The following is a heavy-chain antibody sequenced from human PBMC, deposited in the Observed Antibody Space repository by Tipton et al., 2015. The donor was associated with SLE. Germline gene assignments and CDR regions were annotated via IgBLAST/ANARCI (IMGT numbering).Heavy chain of an antibody. Sequence: SLRLSCAASGFTFSSYSMNWVRQAPGKGLEWASSISSSSSYIYYADSVKGRFTISRDNAKNSLYLQMNSLRAEDTAVYYCARDRGGLDYYDSSGFDYWGQGTLVTVSS. D-gene: IGHD3-22*01. J-gene: IGHJ4*02. CDR3: ARDRGGLDYYDSSGFDY. CDR2: ISSSSSYI. CDR1: GFTFSSYS. V-gene: IGHV3-21*01.